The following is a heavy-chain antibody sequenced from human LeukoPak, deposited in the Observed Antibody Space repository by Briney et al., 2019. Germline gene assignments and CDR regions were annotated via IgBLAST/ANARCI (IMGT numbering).Heavy chain of an antibody. Sequence: SETLSLTCTVSGGSVSSGSYYWSWIQQPPGKGLEWIGYIYNSGSTNCNPSLKSRVTISVDTSKNQFSLKLSSVTAADTAVYYCAGVVVAAYHREYYFDYWGQGTLVTVSS. J-gene: IGHJ4*02. V-gene: IGHV4-61*01. CDR1: GGSVSSGSYY. CDR2: IYNSGST. CDR3: AGVVVAAYHREYYFDY. D-gene: IGHD2-15*01.